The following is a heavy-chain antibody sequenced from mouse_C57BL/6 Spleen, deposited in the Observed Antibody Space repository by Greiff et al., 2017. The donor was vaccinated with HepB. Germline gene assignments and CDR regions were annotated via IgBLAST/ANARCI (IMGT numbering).Heavy chain of an antibody. CDR3: TRVYYYGSSSYYFDY. J-gene: IGHJ2*01. D-gene: IGHD1-1*01. CDR1: GFTFSSYA. CDR2: ISSGGDYI. Sequence: EVQVVESGEGLVKPGGSLKLSCAASGFTFSSYAMSWVRQTPEKRLEWVAYISSGGDYIYYADTVKGRFTISRDNARNTLYLQMSSLKSEDTAMYYCTRVYYYGSSSYYFDYWGQGTTLTVSS. V-gene: IGHV5-9-1*02.